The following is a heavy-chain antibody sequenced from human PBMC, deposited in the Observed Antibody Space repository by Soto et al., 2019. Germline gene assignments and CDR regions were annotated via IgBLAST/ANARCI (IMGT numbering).Heavy chain of an antibody. V-gene: IGHV3-9*01. CDR1: GFTFENYA. J-gene: IGHJ4*02. CDR2: ISWHSGNL. Sequence: EVQLVESGGGLVQPGRSLRLSCAASGFTFENYAMHWVRQAPGKGLEWVSGISWHSGNLGYADSVRGRFTISRDNAKNSLYLQMNSLRPEDTGLYYCAKDKVYSNYEHYFDYWGQGTLVNVSS. D-gene: IGHD4-4*01. CDR3: AKDKVYSNYEHYFDY.